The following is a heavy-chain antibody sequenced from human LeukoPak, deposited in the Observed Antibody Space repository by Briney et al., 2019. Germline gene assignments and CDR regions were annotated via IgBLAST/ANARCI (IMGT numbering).Heavy chain of an antibody. CDR1: GFTFSSYG. Sequence: PGGSLRLSCAASGFTFSSYGMHWVRQAPGKGLEWIGYIYYSGSTNYNPSLKSRVTISVDTSKNQFSLKLSSVTAADTAVYYCARGKGSYYYMDVWGKGTTVTVSS. D-gene: IGHD3-10*01. CDR3: ARGKGSYYYMDV. J-gene: IGHJ6*03. CDR2: IYYSGST. V-gene: IGHV4-59*01.